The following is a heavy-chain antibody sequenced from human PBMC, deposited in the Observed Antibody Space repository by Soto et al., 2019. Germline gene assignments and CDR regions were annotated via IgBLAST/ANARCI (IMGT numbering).Heavy chain of an antibody. CDR2: INSDGSST. V-gene: IGHV3-74*01. CDR3: AVDESYYYYGMDV. Sequence: GGSLRLSCAASGFTFSSYAMHWVRQAPGKGLVWVSRINSDGSSTSYADSVKGRFTISRDNAKNTLYLQMNSLRAEDTAVYHCAVDESYYYYGMDVWGQGTTVTVSS. CDR1: GFTFSSYA. J-gene: IGHJ6*02.